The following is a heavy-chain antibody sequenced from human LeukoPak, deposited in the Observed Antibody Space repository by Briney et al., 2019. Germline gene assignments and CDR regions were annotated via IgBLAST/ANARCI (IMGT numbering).Heavy chain of an antibody. V-gene: IGHV3-33*01. CDR1: GFTFSSYG. Sequence: SGGSLRLSCAASGFTFSSYGMHWVRQAPGKGLEWVAVIWYDGSNKYYADSVKGRFTISRDNSKNTLYLQMNSLRAEDTAVYYCARLAAYDFWSGYPWVWFDPWGQGTLVTVSS. CDR2: IWYDGSNK. J-gene: IGHJ5*02. D-gene: IGHD3-3*01. CDR3: ARLAAYDFWSGYPWVWFDP.